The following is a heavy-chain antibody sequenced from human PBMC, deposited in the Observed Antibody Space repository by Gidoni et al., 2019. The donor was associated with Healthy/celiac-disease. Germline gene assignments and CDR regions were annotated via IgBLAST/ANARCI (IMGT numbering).Heavy chain of an antibody. CDR2: IYSGGST. Sequence: EVQRVETGGGLIQPGGSLRLSCAASGFTVSSNYMSWVRQAPGKGLEWVSVIYSGGSTYYADSVKGRFTISRDNSKNTLYLQMNSLRAEDTAVYYCAREPELGVGELSYWGQGTLVTVSS. CDR3: AREPELGVGELSY. V-gene: IGHV3-53*02. D-gene: IGHD3-10*01. J-gene: IGHJ4*02. CDR1: GFTVSSNY.